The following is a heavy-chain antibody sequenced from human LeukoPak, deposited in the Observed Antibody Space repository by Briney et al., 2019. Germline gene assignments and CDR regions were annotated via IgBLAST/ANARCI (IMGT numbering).Heavy chain of an antibody. CDR2: IIPILGIA. Sequence: ASVKVSCKASGGTFSSCTIGWVRQAPGQGLEWMGRIIPILGIADYAQRFQGRVTITADKPTSTAYMELSSLRSEDTAVYYCARDRAAAGTWFDFWGQGTLVTVSS. CDR3: ARDRAAAGTWFDF. CDR1: GGTFSSCT. J-gene: IGHJ4*02. V-gene: IGHV1-69*04. D-gene: IGHD6-13*01.